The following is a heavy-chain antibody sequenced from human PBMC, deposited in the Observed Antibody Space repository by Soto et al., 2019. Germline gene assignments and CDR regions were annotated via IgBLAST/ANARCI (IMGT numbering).Heavy chain of an antibody. CDR1: GGSVSSGCNY. Sequence: SETLSLTCTVSGGSVSSGCNYWSWIRQPPGKGLEWIGYIYYSGSTNYNPSLKSRVTISVDTSRNQFSLKLSSVTAADTAVYYCARDPGYYDGIGSPPVYYYSGMDVWGQGTTVTVSS. J-gene: IGHJ6*02. V-gene: IGHV4-61*01. CDR3: ARDPGYYDGIGSPPVYYYSGMDV. D-gene: IGHD3-22*01. CDR2: IYYSGST.